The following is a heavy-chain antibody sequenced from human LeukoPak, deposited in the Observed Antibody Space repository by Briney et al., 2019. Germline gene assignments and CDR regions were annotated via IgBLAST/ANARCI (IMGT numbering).Heavy chain of an antibody. CDR1: GYSFSTYG. CDR2: INTYNGNP. D-gene: IGHD6-6*01. Sequence: ASVKVSCKASGYSFSTYGISWVRQAPGQGLEWMGWINTYNGNPKYAQKFQGRVTMTTDTSTSTAYMELRSLRSDDTAVYYCARAKYSSSSYMDWFDPWGQGTLVTVSS. J-gene: IGHJ5*02. V-gene: IGHV1-18*01. CDR3: ARAKYSSSSYMDWFDP.